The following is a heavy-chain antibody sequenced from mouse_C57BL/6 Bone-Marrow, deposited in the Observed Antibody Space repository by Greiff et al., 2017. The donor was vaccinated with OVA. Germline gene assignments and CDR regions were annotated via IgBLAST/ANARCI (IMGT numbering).Heavy chain of an antibody. CDR1: GYTFTNYW. CDR3: ARDRDGFDY. Sequence: VQLQQSGAELVRPGPSVTMSCKASGYTFTNYWIGWAKQRPGHGLEWIGDIYPGGGYTNYNEKFKGKATLTADKSSSTAYMQFSSLTSEDSAIYYCARDRDGFDYWGQGTTLTVSS. J-gene: IGHJ2*01. D-gene: IGHD3-1*01. CDR2: IYPGGGYT. V-gene: IGHV1-63*01.